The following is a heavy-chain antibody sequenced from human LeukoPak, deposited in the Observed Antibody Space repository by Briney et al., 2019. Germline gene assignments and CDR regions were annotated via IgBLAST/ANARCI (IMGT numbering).Heavy chain of an antibody. D-gene: IGHD1-26*01. J-gene: IGHJ4*02. Sequence: EASVKVSCKASGYTFTGYYMHWVRQAPGQGLEWMGWINPNSGGTNYAQKFQGRVTMTTDTSTSTAYMELRSLRSEDTAVYYCARGGVVGATLLAYYFDYWGQGTLVTVSS. CDR3: ARGGVVGATLLAYYFDY. CDR2: INPNSGGT. V-gene: IGHV1-2*02. CDR1: GYTFTGYY.